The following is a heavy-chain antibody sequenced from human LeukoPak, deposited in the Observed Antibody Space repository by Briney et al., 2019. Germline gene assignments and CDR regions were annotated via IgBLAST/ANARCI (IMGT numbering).Heavy chain of an antibody. J-gene: IGHJ4*02. Sequence: PSETLSLTCTVSGGSISSYYWGWIRQPPGKGLEWIGNIYYSGNAYYNPSLKSRITISVDTSKNQFSLKLSSVTAADTAVYYCARSGYCSGGSCYPEAAYYFDYWGQGSLVTVSS. CDR2: IYYSGNA. CDR3: ARSGYCSGGSCYPEAAYYFDY. D-gene: IGHD2-15*01. V-gene: IGHV4-39*07. CDR1: GGSISSYY.